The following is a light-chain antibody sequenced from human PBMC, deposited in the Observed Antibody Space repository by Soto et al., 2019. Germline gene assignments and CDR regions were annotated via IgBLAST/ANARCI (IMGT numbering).Light chain of an antibody. CDR2: DAS. CDR3: QQRFNWPRFT. V-gene: IGKV3-11*01. CDR1: QSVSSY. Sequence: EIVLTQSPATLSLSPGERATLSCRASQSVSSYLAWYQQKPGQAPRLLIYDASNRATGIPARFSGGGSGTAFTLTSSSLEPEDFTVYYCQQRFNWPRFTFGQGTKLEIK. J-gene: IGKJ2*01.